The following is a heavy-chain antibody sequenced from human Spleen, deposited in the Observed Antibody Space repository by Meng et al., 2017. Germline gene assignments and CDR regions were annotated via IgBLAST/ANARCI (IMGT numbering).Heavy chain of an antibody. CDR1: GFTFSDYY. CDR3: AKDRPGEQWLVLGPTDY. Sequence: GESLKISCAASGFTFSDYYMSWIRQAPGKGLEWVSYISSSGTSIYDADSVKGRFTISRDNTKNSLYLQMNSLRAEDTAVYYCAKDRPGEQWLVLGPTDYWGQGTLVTVSS. V-gene: IGHV3-11*01. CDR2: ISSSGTSI. J-gene: IGHJ4*02. D-gene: IGHD6-19*01.